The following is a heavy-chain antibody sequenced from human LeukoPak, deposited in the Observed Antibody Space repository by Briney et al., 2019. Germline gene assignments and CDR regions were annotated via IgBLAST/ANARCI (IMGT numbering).Heavy chain of an antibody. V-gene: IGHV3-23*01. CDR3: AKDRYYDILTGYLDY. CDR1: GFTFSSYA. Sequence: GGSLRLSCAASGFTFSSYAMSWVRQAPGKGLEWVSAISGSGGSTYYADSVKGRFTIPRDNSKNTLYLQMNSLRAEDTAVYYCAKDRYYDILTGYLDYWGQGTLVTVSS. D-gene: IGHD3-9*01. CDR2: ISGSGGST. J-gene: IGHJ4*02.